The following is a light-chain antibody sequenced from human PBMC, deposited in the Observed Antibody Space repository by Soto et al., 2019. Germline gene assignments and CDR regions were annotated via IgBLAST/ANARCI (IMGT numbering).Light chain of an antibody. CDR2: DVS. CDR1: SSDVGGYNY. J-gene: IGLJ1*01. V-gene: IGLV2-14*01. CDR3: SSYTSSSTYV. Sequence: QSALTQPASVSGSPGQSITISCTGTSSDVGGYNYVSWYQQHPGKDPKLMIYDVSNRPSGVSNRFSGSKSGNTAALTISGLQAEDEADYYCSSYTSSSTYVFGIGTKVTVL.